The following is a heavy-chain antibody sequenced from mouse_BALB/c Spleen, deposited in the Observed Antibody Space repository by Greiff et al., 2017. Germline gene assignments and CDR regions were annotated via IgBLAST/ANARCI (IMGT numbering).Heavy chain of an antibody. Sequence: VQLKESGPGLVKPSQSLSLTCTVTGYSITSDYAWNWIRQFPGNKLEWMGYISYSGSTSYNPSLKSRISITRDTSKNQFFLQLNSVTTEDTATYYCARRRNDGYYYAMDYWGQGTSVTVSS. D-gene: IGHD2-3*01. CDR1: GYSITSDYA. CDR2: ISYSGST. J-gene: IGHJ4*01. V-gene: IGHV3-2*02. CDR3: ARRRNDGYYYAMDY.